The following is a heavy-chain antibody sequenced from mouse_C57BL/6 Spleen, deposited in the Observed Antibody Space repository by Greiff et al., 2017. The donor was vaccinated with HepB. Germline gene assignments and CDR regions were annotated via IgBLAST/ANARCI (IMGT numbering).Heavy chain of an antibody. V-gene: IGHV1-82*01. J-gene: IGHJ2*01. D-gene: IGHD2-4*01. CDR2: IYPGDGDT. CDR1: GYAFSSSW. Sequence: QVQLQQSGPELVKPGASVKISCKASGYAFSSSWMNWVKQRPGKGLEWIGRIYPGDGDTNYNGKFKGKATLTADKSSSTAYMQLSSLTSEDSAVYFCARCGDYDGLYYFDYWGQGTTLTVSS. CDR3: ARCGDYDGLYYFDY.